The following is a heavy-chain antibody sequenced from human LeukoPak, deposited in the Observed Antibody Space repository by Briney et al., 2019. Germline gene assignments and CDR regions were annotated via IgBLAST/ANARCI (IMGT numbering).Heavy chain of an antibody. V-gene: IGHV4-34*01. CDR3: ARTGWNYYYGMDV. Sequence: SETLSLTCAVYGGSFSGYYWSWIRQPPGKGLEWLGEINHSGSTNYNPSLKSRVTISVDTSKDQFSLKLSSVTAADTAVYYCARTGWNYYYGMDVWGQGTTVTVSS. CDR2: INHSGST. J-gene: IGHJ6*02. CDR1: GGSFSGYY. D-gene: IGHD6-19*01.